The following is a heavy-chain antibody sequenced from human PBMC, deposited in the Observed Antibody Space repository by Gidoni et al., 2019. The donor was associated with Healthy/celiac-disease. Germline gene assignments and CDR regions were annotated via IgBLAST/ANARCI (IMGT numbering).Heavy chain of an antibody. J-gene: IGHJ3*02. CDR2: MNPNSGNT. Sequence: QVQLVQSGAEVKKPGASVKVSCKASGYTFTSYDINWVRQATGQGLEWMGWMNPNSGNTGYAQKFQGRVTMTRNTSISTAYMELSSLRSEDTAVYYCARSRIGILWFGDDAFDIWGQGTMVTVSS. CDR3: ARSRIGILWFGDDAFDI. CDR1: GYTFTSYD. V-gene: IGHV1-8*01. D-gene: IGHD3-10*01.